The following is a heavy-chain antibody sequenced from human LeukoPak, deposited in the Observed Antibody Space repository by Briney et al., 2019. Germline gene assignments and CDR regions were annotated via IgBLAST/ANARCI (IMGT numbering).Heavy chain of an antibody. CDR2: ISGSGGST. D-gene: IGHD4-23*01. V-gene: IGHV3-23*01. CDR1: GFTFSSYA. Sequence: QAGGSLRLSCAASGFTFSSYAMSWVRQAPGKGLEWVSAISGSGGSTYYADSVKGRFTISRDNSKNTLHLQMNNLRTGDTAVYYCAREFGHGRWYFDYWGQGTLVTVSS. CDR3: AREFGHGRWYFDY. J-gene: IGHJ4*02.